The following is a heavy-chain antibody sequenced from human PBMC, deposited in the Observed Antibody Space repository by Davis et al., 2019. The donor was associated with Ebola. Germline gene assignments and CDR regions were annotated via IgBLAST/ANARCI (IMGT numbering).Heavy chain of an antibody. J-gene: IGHJ5*02. V-gene: IGHV3-23*01. CDR2: ISGSGGST. CDR3: AGGQTTVTTGWFDP. CDR1: GFTFSSYA. D-gene: IGHD4-17*01. Sequence: GESLKISCAASGFTFSSYAMSWVRQAPGQGLEWVSAISGSGGSTYYADSVKGRFTISRDNSKNTLYLQMNSLRAEDTAVYYCAGGQTTVTTGWFDPWGQGTLVTVSS.